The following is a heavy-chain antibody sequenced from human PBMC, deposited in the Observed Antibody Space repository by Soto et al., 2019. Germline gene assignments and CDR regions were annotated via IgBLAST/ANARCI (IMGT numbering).Heavy chain of an antibody. D-gene: IGHD6-19*01. CDR2: IIPIFGTA. Sequence: ASVKVSCKASGGTFSSYAISWVRQAPGQGLEWMGGIIPIFGTANYAQKFQGRVTITADESTSTAYMELSSLRSEDTAVYYCVRDMRPQWLANNLFDPWGQGTLVIVSS. V-gene: IGHV1-69*13. CDR3: VRDMRPQWLANNLFDP. CDR1: GGTFSSYA. J-gene: IGHJ5*02.